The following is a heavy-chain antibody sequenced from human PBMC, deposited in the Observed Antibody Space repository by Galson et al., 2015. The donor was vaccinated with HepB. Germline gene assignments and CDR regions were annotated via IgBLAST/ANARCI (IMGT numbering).Heavy chain of an antibody. J-gene: IGHJ4*02. CDR3: ARQSGYNYGDADY. D-gene: IGHD5-18*01. V-gene: IGHV1-2*02. CDR1: GYTFTGYY. Sequence: SVKVSCKASGYTFTGYYMHWVRQAPGQGLEWMGWINPNSGDTNYAQKFQGRVTMTRDTSINIAYMELSRLRSDDTAVYYCARQSGYNYGDADYWGQGTLVTVSS. CDR2: INPNSGDT.